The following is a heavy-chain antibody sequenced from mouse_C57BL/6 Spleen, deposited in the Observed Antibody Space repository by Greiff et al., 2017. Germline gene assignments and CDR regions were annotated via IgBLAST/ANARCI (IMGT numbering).Heavy chain of an antibody. V-gene: IGHV1-54*01. CDR2: INPGSGGT. D-gene: IGHD2-1*01. CDR3: ARSDGNYAMDY. J-gene: IGHJ4*01. Sequence: VKLMESGAELVRPGTSVKVSCKASGYAFTNYLIEWVKQRPGQGLEWIGVINPGSGGTNYNEKFKGKATLTADKSSSTAYMQLSSLTSEDSAVYFCARSDGNYAMDYWGQGTSVTVSS. CDR1: GYAFTNYL.